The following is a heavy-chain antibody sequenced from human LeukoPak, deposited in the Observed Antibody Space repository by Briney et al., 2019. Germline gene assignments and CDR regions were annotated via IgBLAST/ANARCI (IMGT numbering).Heavy chain of an antibody. CDR3: ARVNSSSDYYFDY. V-gene: IGHV1-69*05. CDR1: GGTFSSYA. J-gene: IGHJ4*02. D-gene: IGHD6-6*01. Sequence: ASVKVSCKASGGTFSSYAISWVRQAPGQGLELMGGIIPIFGTANYAQKFQGRVTITTDESTSTAYMELSSLRSEDTAVYYCARVNSSSDYYFDYWGQGTLVTVSS. CDR2: IIPIFGTA.